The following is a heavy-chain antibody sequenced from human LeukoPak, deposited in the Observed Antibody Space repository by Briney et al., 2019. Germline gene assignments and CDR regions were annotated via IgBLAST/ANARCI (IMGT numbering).Heavy chain of an antibody. CDR3: AKDTPSGYYYGSGRLRIYYYYMDV. Sequence: PGGSLRLSCAASGFTVSSYYMNWVRQPPGKGLEWVSGISWNSGSIGYADSVKGRFTISRDNAKNSLYLQMNSLRAEDTALYYCAKDTPSGYYYGSGRLRIYYYYMDVWGKGTTVTISS. CDR1: GFTVSSYY. CDR2: ISWNSGSI. V-gene: IGHV3-9*01. J-gene: IGHJ6*03. D-gene: IGHD3-10*01.